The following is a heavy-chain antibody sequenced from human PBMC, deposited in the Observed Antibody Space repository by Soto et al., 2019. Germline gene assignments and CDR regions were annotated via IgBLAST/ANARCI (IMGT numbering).Heavy chain of an antibody. CDR1: GGSFSGSY. V-gene: IGHV4-34*01. Sequence: PSETLSLTCAVYGGSFSGSYWSWIRQPPGKGLEWLGEINLSGSTNYNPSLKSRGTISVDTSKNQFSLKLSSVTAADTAVYYCASMNRRRTYYYGSGSCQNYGMDVWGQGTTVTVSS. D-gene: IGHD3-10*01. CDR2: INLSGST. CDR3: ASMNRRRTYYYGSGSCQNYGMDV. J-gene: IGHJ6*02.